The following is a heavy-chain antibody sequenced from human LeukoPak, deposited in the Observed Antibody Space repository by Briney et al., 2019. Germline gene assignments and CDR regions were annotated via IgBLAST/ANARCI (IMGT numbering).Heavy chain of an antibody. D-gene: IGHD2-21*01. CDR1: GFTFSSYW. CDR2: IKQDGSEK. CDR3: ARIGEGGDPYFDY. J-gene: IGHJ4*02. Sequence: GGSLRLSCAASGFTFSSYWMSWVRPAPGKGLEWVANIKQDGSEKYYVDSVKGRFTISRDNAKNSLYLQMNSLRAEDTAVYYCARIGEGGDPYFDYWGQGTLVTVSS. V-gene: IGHV3-7*01.